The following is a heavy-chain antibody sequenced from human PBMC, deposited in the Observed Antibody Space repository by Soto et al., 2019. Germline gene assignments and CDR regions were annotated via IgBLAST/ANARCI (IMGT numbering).Heavy chain of an antibody. CDR1: GGSISSGGYS. V-gene: IGHV4-30-2*01. CDR3: ARLDSSSPPSQDGMDV. CDR2: IYHSGST. Sequence: QLQLQESGSGLVKPSQTLSLTCAVPGGSISSGGYSWSWIRQPPGKGLEWIGYIYHSGSTYYNPSLKSRVTISVDRSKNQFSLKLSSVTAADTAVYYCARLDSSSPPSQDGMDVWGQGTTVTVSS. D-gene: IGHD6-6*01. J-gene: IGHJ6*02.